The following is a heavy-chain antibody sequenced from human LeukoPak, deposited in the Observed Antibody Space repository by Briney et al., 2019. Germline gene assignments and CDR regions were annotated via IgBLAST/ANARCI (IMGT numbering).Heavy chain of an antibody. D-gene: IGHD3-10*01. CDR2: ISSSSSPI. V-gene: IGHV3-48*02. J-gene: IGHJ4*02. Sequence: GGSLRLSCAASGFTFSSYAMNWVRQAPGKGLEWVSYISSSSSPIYYTDSLTGRFTISRDNAKNSLYLQMNSLRDEDTAVYYCARELIGRYTFDHCGQGTLVTVSS. CDR3: ARELIGRYTFDH. CDR1: GFTFSSYA.